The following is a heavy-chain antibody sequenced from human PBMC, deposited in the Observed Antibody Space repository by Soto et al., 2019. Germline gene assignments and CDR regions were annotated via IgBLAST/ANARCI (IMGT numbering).Heavy chain of an antibody. Sequence: QVQLVQSGAEVKKPGASVKVSCKASGYTFTSYGISWVRQAPGQGLEWMGWISAYNGNTKYAQKLQGRVTMTTDTTTSTAYMAVRSLRSEDTAVYYCARDLAVGLVDYWGQGTLVTVSS. CDR1: GYTFTSYG. CDR3: ARDLAVGLVDY. CDR2: ISAYNGNT. V-gene: IGHV1-18*01. D-gene: IGHD6-19*01. J-gene: IGHJ4*02.